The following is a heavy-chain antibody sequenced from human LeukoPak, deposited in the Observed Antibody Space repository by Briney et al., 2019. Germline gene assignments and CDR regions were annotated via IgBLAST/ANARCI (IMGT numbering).Heavy chain of an antibody. CDR1: GYTFTSYG. V-gene: IGHV1-18*01. CDR3: ARVVDVNSYGLFDY. D-gene: IGHD5-18*01. CDR2: ISAYNGNT. Sequence: ASVKVSCTASGYTFTSYGISWVRQAPGQGLEWMGWISAYNGNTNYAQKLQGRVTITRDTSASTAYMELSSLRSEDTAVYYCARVVDVNSYGLFDYWGQGTLVTVSS. J-gene: IGHJ4*02.